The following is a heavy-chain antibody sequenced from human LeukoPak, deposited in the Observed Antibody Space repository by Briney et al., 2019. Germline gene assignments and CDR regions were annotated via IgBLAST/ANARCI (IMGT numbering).Heavy chain of an antibody. CDR3: ARAGDSGTTPLYWFAP. Sequence: PSETLSLTCAVSGGSISSNYWWSWVRQPPGKGLEWIGEIYHSGITNYNPSLKSRVTISVDKSKNQLSLKLSSVTAADTAVYYCARAGDSGTTPLYWFAPWGQGTLVTVSS. V-gene: IGHV4-4*02. CDR1: GGSISSNYW. CDR2: IYHSGIT. J-gene: IGHJ5*02. D-gene: IGHD3-10*01.